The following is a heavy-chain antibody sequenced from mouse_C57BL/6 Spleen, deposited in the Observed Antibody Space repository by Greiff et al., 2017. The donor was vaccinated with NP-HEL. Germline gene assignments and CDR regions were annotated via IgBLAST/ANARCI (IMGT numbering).Heavy chain of an antibody. CDR3: AREGSTVVATDYAMDY. Sequence: EVKLEESGPGLVKPSQSLSLTCSVTGYSITSGYYWNWIRQFPGNKLEWMGYISYDGSNNYNPSLKNRISITRDTSKNLFFLKLNSVTTEDTATYYCAREGSTVVATDYAMDYWGQGTSVTVSS. CDR2: ISYDGSN. D-gene: IGHD1-1*01. J-gene: IGHJ4*01. CDR1: GYSITSGYY. V-gene: IGHV3-6*01.